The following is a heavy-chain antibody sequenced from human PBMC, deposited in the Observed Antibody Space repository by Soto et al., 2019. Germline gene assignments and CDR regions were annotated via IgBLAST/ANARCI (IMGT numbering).Heavy chain of an antibody. V-gene: IGHV3-33*01. J-gene: IGHJ6*02. Sequence: PGGSLRLSCAASGFTFSSYGMHWVRQAPGKGLERVAVIWYDGSNKYYADSVKGRFTTSRDNSKNTLYLQMNSLRAEDTAVYYCARXPGWDIVVVVASEGMDVWGQGTTVPVSS. D-gene: IGHD2-15*01. CDR2: IWYDGSNK. CDR1: GFTFSSYG. CDR3: ARXPGWDIVVVVASEGMDV.